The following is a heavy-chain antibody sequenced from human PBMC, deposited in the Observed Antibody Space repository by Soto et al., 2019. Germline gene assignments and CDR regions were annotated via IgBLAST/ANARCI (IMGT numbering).Heavy chain of an antibody. J-gene: IGHJ4*02. CDR1: GGSISSRSYY. CDR3: ARISSLLRGYDTYYFDS. Sequence: SETLSLTCTVSGGSISSRSYYWGWIRQPPGKGLEWIGSIYYSGSTNYNPSLKSRVAISVDTSKNHFSLKLSSVTAADTAVYYCARISSLLRGYDTYYFDSWGQGILVTVSS. V-gene: IGHV4-39*02. CDR2: IYYSGST. D-gene: IGHD5-12*01.